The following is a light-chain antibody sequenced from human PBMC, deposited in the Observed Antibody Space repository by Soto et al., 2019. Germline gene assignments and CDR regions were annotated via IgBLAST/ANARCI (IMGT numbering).Light chain of an antibody. V-gene: IGLV1-44*01. CDR2: NNN. CDR1: SSNIGRNT. CDR3: GAWDDTLNVLV. Sequence: QSVLTQPPSASGTPGQRVTISCSGSSSNIGRNTVNWYQQLPGTAPKVLIYNNNQRPSGVPDRFSGSKSGTSASLAISGLQSEDEADYYCGAWDDTLNVLVFGGGTKVTVL. J-gene: IGLJ2*01.